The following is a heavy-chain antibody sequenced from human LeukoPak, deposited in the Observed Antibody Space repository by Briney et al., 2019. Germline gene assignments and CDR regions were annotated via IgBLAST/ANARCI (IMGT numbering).Heavy chain of an antibody. CDR2: IKQDGSEK. D-gene: IGHD5-12*01. Sequence: PGGSLRLSCAASGFTFSSYWMSWVRQAPGKGLEWVANIKQDGSEKYYVDSVKGRFTISRDNAKNSLYLQMNSLRAEDTAVHYCARKYSGYDSPFDYWGQGTLVTVSS. V-gene: IGHV3-7*01. J-gene: IGHJ4*02. CDR1: GFTFSSYW. CDR3: ARKYSGYDSPFDY.